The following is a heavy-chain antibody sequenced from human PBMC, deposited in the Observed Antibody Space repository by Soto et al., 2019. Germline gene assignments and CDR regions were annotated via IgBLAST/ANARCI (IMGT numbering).Heavy chain of an antibody. D-gene: IGHD1-26*01. Sequence: VHLVQSGAEAKKPGASVKVSCKASNYTFINYIIWVRQPPGKGLEWVSTTFTGGSTHYADSVKGRFSISRDNSKNTVYLQMNNLRVEDTAVYYCAKKPPSSIQGWAFGMDVWGQGTTVSVSS. J-gene: IGHJ6*02. CDR1: NYTFINY. CDR3: AKKPPSSIQGWAFGMDV. CDR2: TFTGGST. V-gene: IGHV3-53*01.